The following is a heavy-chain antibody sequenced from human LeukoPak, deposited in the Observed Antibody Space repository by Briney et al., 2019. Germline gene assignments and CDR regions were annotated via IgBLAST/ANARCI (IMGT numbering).Heavy chain of an antibody. V-gene: IGHV4-39*01. CDR3: ARHSPTYYYDSSGYYPDY. CDR2: IYYSGST. Sequence: SETLSLTCTVFGGSIRSSSYYWGWIRQPPGKGLEWIGSIYYSGSTYYNPSLKSRVTISVDTSKNQFSLKLSSVTAADTAVYYCARHSPTYYYDSSGYYPDYWGQGILVTVSS. CDR1: GGSIRSSSYY. D-gene: IGHD3-22*01. J-gene: IGHJ4*02.